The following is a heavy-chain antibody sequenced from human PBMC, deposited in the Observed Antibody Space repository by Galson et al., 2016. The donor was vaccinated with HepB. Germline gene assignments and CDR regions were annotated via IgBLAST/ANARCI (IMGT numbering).Heavy chain of an antibody. CDR2: IYPGGSDT. V-gene: IGHV5-51*01. Sequence: QSGAEVKKPGDSLKISCKGSGYSFTNNWIVWVRQVPGKGLEWMGFIYPGGSDTRYSPSFQGQVTFSVDKSITTAYLQWSALKASDTAIYYCARHVKLVRRRWEKSYYYGMDVGGQGTTVTVSS. CDR1: GYSFTNNW. CDR3: ARHVKLVRRRWEKSYYYGMDV. J-gene: IGHJ6*01. D-gene: IGHD3-10*01.